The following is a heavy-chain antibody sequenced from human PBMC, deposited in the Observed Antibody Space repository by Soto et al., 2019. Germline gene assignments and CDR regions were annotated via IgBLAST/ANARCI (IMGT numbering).Heavy chain of an antibody. V-gene: IGHV5-51*01. J-gene: IGHJ4*02. CDR2: IYPGDSDT. CDR3: ARRQSNYYDSSGPTDY. CDR1: GYSFTNYW. D-gene: IGHD3-22*01. Sequence: PGESLKISCKGSGYSFTNYWIGWVRQMPGKGLEWMGIIYPGDSDTRYSPSFRGQVTISADKSISTAYLQWTSLKASDTAMYYCARRQSNYYDSSGPTDYWGQAILVTVSS.